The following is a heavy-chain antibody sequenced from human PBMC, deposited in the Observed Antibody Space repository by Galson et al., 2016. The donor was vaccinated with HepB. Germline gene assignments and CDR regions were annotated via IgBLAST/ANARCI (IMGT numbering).Heavy chain of an antibody. CDR1: EFTFSSYG. CDR3: AKDFWTHSSQGYFVY. J-gene: IGHJ4*02. V-gene: IGHV3-30*18. Sequence: SLRLSCAASEFTFSSYGMHWVRQAPGKGLEWVAVISHDGSNKYYADSVKGRFTISRDNSKNTLYLQMNSLRGEDTAVYYCAKDFWTHSSQGYFVYWGQGTLVTVSS. D-gene: IGHD3/OR15-3a*01. CDR2: ISHDGSNK.